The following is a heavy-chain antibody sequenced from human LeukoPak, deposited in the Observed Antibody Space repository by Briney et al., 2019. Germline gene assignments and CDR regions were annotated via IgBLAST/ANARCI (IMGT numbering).Heavy chain of an antibody. CDR3: ARLRYNWNDWLFDY. J-gene: IGHJ4*02. D-gene: IGHD1-20*01. V-gene: IGHV4-59*08. Sequence: SETLSLTCTVSGGSISIYYSSWIRQPPGKGLEWVGYIFYSGSTNYNTSLKSRVTISVDTSKNQFSLKLSSVTAADTAVYYCARLRYNWNDWLFDYWGQGTLVTVSS. CDR2: IFYSGST. CDR1: GGSISIYY.